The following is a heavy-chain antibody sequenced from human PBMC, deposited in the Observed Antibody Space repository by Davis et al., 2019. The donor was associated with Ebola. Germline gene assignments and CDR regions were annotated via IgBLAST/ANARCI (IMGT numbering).Heavy chain of an antibody. CDR2: IDPSDSYT. CDR1: GYSFTSYW. Sequence: GESLKISCKGSGYSFTSYWISWVRQMPGKGLEWMGRIDPSDSYTNYSPSFQGHVTISADKSISTAYLQWSSLKASDTAMYYCASQKYYYYGMDVWGQRTTVTVSS. V-gene: IGHV5-10-1*01. CDR3: ASQKYYYYGMDV. J-gene: IGHJ6*02.